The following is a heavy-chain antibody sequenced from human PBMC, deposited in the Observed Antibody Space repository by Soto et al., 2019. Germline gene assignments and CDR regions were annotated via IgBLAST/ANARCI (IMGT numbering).Heavy chain of an antibody. CDR1: GGSISRGGYS. V-gene: IGHV4-30-2*01. CDR3: ARGNVVAIDY. D-gene: IGHD2-21*01. J-gene: IGHJ4*02. CDR2: IYHSGST. Sequence: PSETLSLTCAVSGGSISRGGYSWSWIRQPPGKGLEWIGYIYHSGSTYYNPSLKSRATISVDRSKNQFSLKLSSVTAADTAVYYCARGNVVAIDYWGQGTLVTVSS.